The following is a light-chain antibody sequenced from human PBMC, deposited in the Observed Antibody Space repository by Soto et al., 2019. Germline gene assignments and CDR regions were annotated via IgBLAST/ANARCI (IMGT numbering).Light chain of an antibody. Sequence: QSVLTQSSSASASLGSSVKLTCTLSSGHSSYIIAWHQQQPGKAPRYLMKIEGSGSYNKGSGVPDRFSGSSSGADRYLTISNLQSEDEADYYCETWDSNNPVIFGGGTKLTVL. CDR1: SGHSSYI. V-gene: IGLV4-60*03. CDR3: ETWDSNNPVI. CDR2: IEGSGSY. J-gene: IGLJ2*01.